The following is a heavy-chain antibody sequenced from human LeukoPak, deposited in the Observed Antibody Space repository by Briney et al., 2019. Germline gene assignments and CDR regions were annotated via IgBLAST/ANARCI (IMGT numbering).Heavy chain of an antibody. CDR3: ARRGAGTIRFDY. V-gene: IGHV1-18*01. D-gene: IGHD6-13*01. CDR2: ISGYNGNT. J-gene: IGHJ4*02. Sequence: VSVKVSCKASGYTFNTYGITWVRQAPGRGLEWMGWISGYNGNTIYAQKLQGRVTMTTDTSTRTANMELRSLRSDDTAVYYCARRGAGTIRFDYWGQGTLVTVSS. CDR1: GYTFNTYG.